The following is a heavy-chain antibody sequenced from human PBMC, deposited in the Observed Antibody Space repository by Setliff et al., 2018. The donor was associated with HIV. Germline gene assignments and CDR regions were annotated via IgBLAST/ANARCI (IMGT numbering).Heavy chain of an antibody. CDR1: GFTFSSYS. Sequence: PGGSLRLSCAASGFTFSSYSMNWVRQAPGKGLEWVSAISGSGGSTYYADSVKGRFTISRDNAKNSLYLQMNSLRAEDTAVYYCARPNYYDSSGSFDYWGQGTRVTVSS. CDR3: ARPNYYDSSGSFDY. D-gene: IGHD3-22*01. V-gene: IGHV3-23*01. CDR2: ISGSGGST. J-gene: IGHJ4*02.